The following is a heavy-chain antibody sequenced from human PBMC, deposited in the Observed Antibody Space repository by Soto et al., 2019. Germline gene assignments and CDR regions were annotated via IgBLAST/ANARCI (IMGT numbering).Heavy chain of an antibody. D-gene: IGHD2-2*01. Sequence: GASVKASCKASGYTFTTYGMNWVRHAPGQGLEWVGWIGAYNGNANYAQKVQGRVTMTTDTSTSTAYMELRSLRSDDTAVYYCARAGYCDDTNCCARGYYYFCMDVWGKGTTVTVSS. J-gene: IGHJ6*03. CDR2: IGAYNGNA. CDR1: GYTFTTYG. CDR3: ARAGYCDDTNCCARGYYYFCMDV. V-gene: IGHV1-18*01.